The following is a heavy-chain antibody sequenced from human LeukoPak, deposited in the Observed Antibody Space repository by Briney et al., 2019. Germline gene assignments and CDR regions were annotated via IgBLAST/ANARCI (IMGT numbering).Heavy chain of an antibody. CDR2: IRFNGDHI. D-gene: IGHD3-10*01. CDR3: AKGGWDGSGSYYKPPGAFDI. Sequence: GGSLRLSCAASGFTFSSYGMHWVRQAPGKGLEWVAFIRFNGDHIHYADSLQGRFTISRDNSKNTLYLQMNSLRAEDTAVYYCAKGGWDGSGSYYKPPGAFDIWGQGTMVTVSS. J-gene: IGHJ3*02. CDR1: GFTFSSYG. V-gene: IGHV3-30*02.